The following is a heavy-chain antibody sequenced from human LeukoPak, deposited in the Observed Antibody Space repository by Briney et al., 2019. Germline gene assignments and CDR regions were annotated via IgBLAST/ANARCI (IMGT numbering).Heavy chain of an antibody. J-gene: IGHJ5*02. Sequence: ASVKVSCKASGYTFTSYGISWVRQAPGQGLGWMGRISAYNGNTNYAQKFQGRVTMTTDTSTSTAYMELRSLRSDDTAVYYCARDAKDIVVVVAAKAVRFDPWGQGTLVTVSS. CDR2: ISAYNGNT. V-gene: IGHV1-18*01. D-gene: IGHD2-15*01. CDR1: GYTFTSYG. CDR3: ARDAKDIVVVVAAKAVRFDP.